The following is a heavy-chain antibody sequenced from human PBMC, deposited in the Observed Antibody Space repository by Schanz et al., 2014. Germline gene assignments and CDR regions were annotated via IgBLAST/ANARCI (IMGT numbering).Heavy chain of an antibody. CDR2: INTNNGDP. CDR1: GHTFTGYY. Sequence: QVQLVQSGAEVKKPGASVKVSCKAAGHTFTGYYIHWVRQAPGQGLEWMGWINTNNGDPTYAQGFTGRFVFSLDTSVSTAYLQISSLKAEDTAVYYCARGGVVVVTAALNWFDPWGQGTLVTVSS. D-gene: IGHD2-15*01. CDR3: ARGGVVVVTAALNWFDP. V-gene: IGHV7-4-1*02. J-gene: IGHJ5*02.